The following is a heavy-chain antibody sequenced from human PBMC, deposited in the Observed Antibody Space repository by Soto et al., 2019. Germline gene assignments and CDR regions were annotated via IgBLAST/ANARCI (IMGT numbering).Heavy chain of an antibody. CDR1: GASISSFN. Sequence: SETLSLTCSVSGASISSFNWNWVRQPAGKGPEWVGRLNIAGTINYNPSLKSRITMSMDTSKNQISLHLRSVTAADTAIYYCARDRGEYTSSWFWYFSHWGHGTPVTVSS. V-gene: IGHV4-4*07. J-gene: IGHJ2*01. CDR2: LNIAGTI. CDR3: ARDRGEYTSSWFWYFSH. D-gene: IGHD6-13*01.